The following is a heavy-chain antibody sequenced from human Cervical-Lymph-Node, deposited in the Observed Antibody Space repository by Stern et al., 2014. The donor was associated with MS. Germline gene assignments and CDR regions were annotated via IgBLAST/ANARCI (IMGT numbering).Heavy chain of an antibody. CDR3: ARHVQGFDY. V-gene: IGHV5-51*01. CDR2: IYPYDADT. CDR1: GYSFTIYY. Sequence: EVQLVESGAEVKKPGESLKISCKLSGYSFTIYYIAWVRQMPGKGLGWRGVIYPYDADTTYSPSFQGQVTISADKSITTAYLQWSSLRASDTAMYYCARHVQGFDYWGQGTLVTVSS. J-gene: IGHJ4*02.